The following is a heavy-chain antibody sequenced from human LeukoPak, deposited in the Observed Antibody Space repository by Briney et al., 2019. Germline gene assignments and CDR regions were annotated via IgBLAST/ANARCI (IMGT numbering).Heavy chain of an antibody. CDR3: ARVLRPMASQYYFDY. CDR1: GASINTYY. D-gene: IGHD3-10*01. CDR2: IYYSGTT. Sequence: PSETLSLTCTVSGASINTYYWSWIRQPPGKGLEWIGYIYYSGTTSYNPSLKTRVTISTDTSKNQFSLKLSSVTAADTAVYYCARVLRPMASQYYFDYWGQGTLVTVSS. J-gene: IGHJ4*02. V-gene: IGHV4-59*01.